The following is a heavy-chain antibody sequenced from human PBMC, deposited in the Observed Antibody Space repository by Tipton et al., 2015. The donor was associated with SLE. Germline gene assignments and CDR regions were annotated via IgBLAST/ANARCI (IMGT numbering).Heavy chain of an antibody. Sequence: TLSLTCTVPDGSISSTNYYWGWIRQPPGKGLEWIGSIFYTGSTYYNPSLKSRVSFSIDTSKHQFSLKLNSVTAADTAVYYCARRHYSGPFDSWGQGTLVTVSS. J-gene: IGHJ4*02. V-gene: IGHV4-39*07. CDR2: IFYTGST. CDR1: DGSISSTNYY. D-gene: IGHD5-12*01. CDR3: ARRHYSGPFDS.